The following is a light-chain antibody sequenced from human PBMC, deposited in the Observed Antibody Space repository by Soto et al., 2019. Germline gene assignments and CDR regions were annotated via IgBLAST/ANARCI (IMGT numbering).Light chain of an antibody. J-gene: IGKJ2*01. CDR1: QSVSSNY. CDR2: GAS. Sequence: EIVLTQSPGTLSLSPGERATLSCRASQSVSSNYLAWYQQKPGQAPRLLIYGASNRATGIPDRFSGSGSGTGFTLTISRLEPEDFAGYFCQQYGRPPPFTFGQGNKVEIK. CDR3: QQYGRPPPFT. V-gene: IGKV3-20*01.